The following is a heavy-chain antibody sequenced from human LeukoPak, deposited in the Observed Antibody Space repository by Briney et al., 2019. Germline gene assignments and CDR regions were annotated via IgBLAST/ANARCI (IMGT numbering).Heavy chain of an antibody. Sequence: SQTLSLTCTVSGGSISSGGYYWSWIRQPPGKGLEWIGYIYHSGSTYYNPSLKSRVTISVDRSKNQFSLKLSSVTAADTAVYYCARGARGSSWEDYWGQGTLVTVSS. CDR3: ARGARGSSWEDY. V-gene: IGHV4-30-2*01. D-gene: IGHD6-13*01. CDR2: IYHSGST. CDR1: GGSISSGGYY. J-gene: IGHJ4*02.